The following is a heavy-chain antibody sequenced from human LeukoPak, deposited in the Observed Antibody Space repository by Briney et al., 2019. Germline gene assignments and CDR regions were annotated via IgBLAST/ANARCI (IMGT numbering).Heavy chain of an antibody. CDR2: ITTSSRTI. J-gene: IGHJ4*02. V-gene: IGHV3-48*01. D-gene: IGHD2-2*02. CDR1: GFTFSNYN. Sequence: GGSLRLSRAASGFTFSNYNMNWVRQAPGKGLEWVSFITTSSRTIHYTDSVRGRFTIYRDNAKNSLYLQMNSLRAEDTAVYYCARESCTRTTCYIEYWGQGTQVIVSS. CDR3: ARESCTRTTCYIEY.